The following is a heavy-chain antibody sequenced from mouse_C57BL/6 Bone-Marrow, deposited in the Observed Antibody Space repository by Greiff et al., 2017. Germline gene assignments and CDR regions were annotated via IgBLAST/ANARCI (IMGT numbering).Heavy chain of an antibody. D-gene: IGHD1-1*01. CDR3: ADYYGSSYGGFAY. Sequence: QVQLQQSGAELARPGASVKLSCKASGYTFTSYGISWVKQRTGQGLEWIGEIYPRSGNTYYNEKFKGKATLTADKSSSTAYMELRSLTSDDAAVYFCADYYGSSYGGFAYWGQGTLVTVSA. CDR2: IYPRSGNT. CDR1: GYTFTSYG. V-gene: IGHV1-81*01. J-gene: IGHJ3*01.